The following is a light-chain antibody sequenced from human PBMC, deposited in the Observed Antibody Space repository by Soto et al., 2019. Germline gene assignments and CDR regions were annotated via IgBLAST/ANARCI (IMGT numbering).Light chain of an antibody. V-gene: IGKV3-11*01. CDR1: QSVSSD. CDR3: QRRSNWPPLT. J-gene: IGKJ4*01. CDR2: DAS. Sequence: EIVLTQSPATLSLSPGERATFSCRASQSVSSDLVWYQQKPGQAPSLLIYDASNRATGIPARFSGSGSGTDFTLTISSLEPEDFAVYYCQRRSNWPPLTFGGGTKVEIK.